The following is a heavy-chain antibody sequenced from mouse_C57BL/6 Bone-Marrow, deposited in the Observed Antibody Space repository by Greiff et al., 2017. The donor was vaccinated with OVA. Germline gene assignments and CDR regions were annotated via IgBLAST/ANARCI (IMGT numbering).Heavy chain of an antibody. CDR3: SRGSLNYYGYFDV. CDR1: DSEVFPIAY. CDR2: ILPSIGRT. V-gene: IGHV15-2*01. J-gene: IGHJ1*03. Sequence: QVQLQQSGSELRSPGSSVKLSCKDFDSEVFPIAYMSWVRQKPGHGFEWIGGILPSIGRTIYGEKFVDKATLDADTLSNTAYLELNSLTSEDSAFYYCSRGSLNYYGYFDVWGTGTTVTVSS.